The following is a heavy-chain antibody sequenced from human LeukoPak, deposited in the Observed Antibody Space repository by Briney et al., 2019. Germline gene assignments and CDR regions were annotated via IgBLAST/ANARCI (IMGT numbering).Heavy chain of an antibody. D-gene: IGHD2-2*02. J-gene: IGHJ3*02. CDR2: INWNGGST. CDR3: ARSKGDCSSTSCYRNAFDI. CDR1: GFTFDDYG. V-gene: IGHV3-20*04. Sequence: GGSLRLSGAASGFTFDDYGMSWVRQAPGKGLEWVSGINWNGGSTVYADSVKGRFTISRDNANNSLYLQMNSLRAEDTALYYCARSKGDCSSTSCYRNAFDIWGQGTMVTVSS.